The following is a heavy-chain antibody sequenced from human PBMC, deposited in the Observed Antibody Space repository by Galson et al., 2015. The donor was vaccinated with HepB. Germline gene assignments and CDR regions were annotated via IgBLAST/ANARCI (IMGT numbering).Heavy chain of an antibody. CDR2: INHSGST. D-gene: IGHD6-6*01. CDR1: GFTFSSYA. V-gene: IGHV4-34*01. Sequence: LRLSCAASGFTFSSYAMSWARQPPGKGLEWIGEINHSGSTNYNPSLKSRVTISVDTSKNQFSLKLSSVTAADTAVYYCARVLYWSSSSRSDYHYYMDVWGKGTTVTVSS. CDR3: ARVLYWSSSSRSDYHYYMDV. J-gene: IGHJ6*03.